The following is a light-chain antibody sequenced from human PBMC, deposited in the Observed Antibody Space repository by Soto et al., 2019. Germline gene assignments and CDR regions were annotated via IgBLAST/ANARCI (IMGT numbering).Light chain of an antibody. J-gene: IGLJ1*01. V-gene: IGLV2-14*01. Sequence: QSVLTQPASVSGSPGQSITISCTGISSDVGGYNYVSWYQQHPGKAPKLMIYDVSNRPSGVPNRFSGSKSGNTASLTISGLQAEDEADYYCSSYTSSSTLGVFGTGTKLTVL. CDR2: DVS. CDR3: SSYTSSSTLGV. CDR1: SSDVGGYNY.